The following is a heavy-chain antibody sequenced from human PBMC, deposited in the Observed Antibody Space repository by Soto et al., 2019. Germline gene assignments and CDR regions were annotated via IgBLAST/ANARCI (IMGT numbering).Heavy chain of an antibody. CDR1: GFTVSSNY. CDR3: ARPGSHTAMVNGYFDY. Sequence: GGSLRLSCAASGFTVSSNYMSWVRQAPGKGLEWVSVIYSGGSTYYADSVKGRFTISRDNSKNTLYLQMNSLRAEDTAVYYCARPGSHTAMVNGYFDYWGQGTLVTVSS. J-gene: IGHJ4*02. CDR2: IYSGGST. V-gene: IGHV3-53*01. D-gene: IGHD5-18*01.